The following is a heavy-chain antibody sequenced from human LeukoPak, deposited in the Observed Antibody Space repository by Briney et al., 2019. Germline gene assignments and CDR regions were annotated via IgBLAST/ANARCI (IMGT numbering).Heavy chain of an antibody. CDR1: GGSFSGYY. J-gene: IGHJ6*03. V-gene: IGHV4-34*01. Sequence: SETLSLTCAVYGGSFSGYYRSWMRQPPGKGLEWIGEINHSGSTNYNPSPKSRVTISVDTSKNQFSLKLSSVTAADTAVYYCARGQDIVATIVRPRNYYYMDVWGKGTTVTVSS. CDR2: INHSGST. CDR3: ARGQDIVATIVRPRNYYYMDV. D-gene: IGHD5-12*01.